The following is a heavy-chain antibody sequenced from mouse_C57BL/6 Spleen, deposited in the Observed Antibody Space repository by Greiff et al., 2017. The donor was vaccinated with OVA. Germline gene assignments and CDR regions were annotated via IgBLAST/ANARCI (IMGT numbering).Heavy chain of an antibody. CDR1: GYTFTSYT. CDR3: ARGWDGDPFDY. J-gene: IGHJ2*01. CDR2: INPSSGYT. V-gene: IGHV1-4*01. D-gene: IGHD4-1*01. Sequence: VQLVESGAELARPGASVKMSCKASGYTFTSYTMHWVKQRPGQGLEWIGYINPSSGYTKYNQKFKDKATLTADKSSSTAYMQLSSLTSEDSAVYYCARGWDGDPFDYWGQGTTLTVSS.